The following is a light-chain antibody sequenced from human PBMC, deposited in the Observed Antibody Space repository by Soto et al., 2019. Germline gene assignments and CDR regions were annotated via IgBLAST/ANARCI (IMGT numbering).Light chain of an antibody. J-gene: IGKJ1*01. CDR1: QSVSSNY. CDR3: QQYVNSPVT. Sequence: EIVLTQSPGTLSLSPGERATLSCRASQSVSSNYLAWYQQKPGQAPRLLIYGASSRATGTPDRFSGSGSGTDFTLTIFRLEPEDFAVYYCQQYVNSPVTFGQGTKVEIE. CDR2: GAS. V-gene: IGKV3-20*01.